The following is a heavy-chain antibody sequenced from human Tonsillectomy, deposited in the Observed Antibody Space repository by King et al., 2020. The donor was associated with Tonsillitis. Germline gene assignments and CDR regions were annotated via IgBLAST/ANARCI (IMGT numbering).Heavy chain of an antibody. V-gene: IGHV1-46*01. Sequence: QLVQSGAEVKKPGASVKVSCKASGYSFTNYYMHWVRQAPGQGLKWMGIINPSGGGTSYAQKFQGRVTMTRDPSTSTVYMELSSLRSEDTAVYYCAGEHNGGNSDYAFDIWGQGTMVTVSS. CDR2: INPSGGGT. CDR1: GYSFTNYY. D-gene: IGHD4-23*01. CDR3: AGEHNGGNSDYAFDI. J-gene: IGHJ3*02.